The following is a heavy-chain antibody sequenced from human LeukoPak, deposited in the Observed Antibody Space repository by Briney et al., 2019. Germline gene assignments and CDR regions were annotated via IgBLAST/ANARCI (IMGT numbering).Heavy chain of an antibody. Sequence: GAPRLSCAASGFSFSVYWMRWVLQGPGTGQERVANINPAGSETYYVDPVKGRFSISRDNVKNLVYLQMNSLRAEDTAVYHCARFGYVAAVDVWGQGTPVTVSS. CDR3: ARFGYVAAVDV. V-gene: IGHV3-7*01. CDR2: INPAGSET. CDR1: GFSFSVYW. D-gene: IGHD2-15*01. J-gene: IGHJ4*02.